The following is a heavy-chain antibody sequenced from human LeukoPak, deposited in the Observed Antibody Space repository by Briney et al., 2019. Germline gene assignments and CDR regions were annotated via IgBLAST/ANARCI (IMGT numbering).Heavy chain of an antibody. J-gene: IGHJ5*02. Sequence: ASVKVSCKASGYTFTSYGISWVRQAPGQGLEWMGWISAYNGNTNYAQKLQGRVTMTTDTSTSTAYMELRSPRSDDTAVYYCARSGLRITMILFDPWGQGTLVTVSS. CDR2: ISAYNGNT. V-gene: IGHV1-18*01. CDR3: ARSGLRITMILFDP. CDR1: GYTFTSYG. D-gene: IGHD3-22*01.